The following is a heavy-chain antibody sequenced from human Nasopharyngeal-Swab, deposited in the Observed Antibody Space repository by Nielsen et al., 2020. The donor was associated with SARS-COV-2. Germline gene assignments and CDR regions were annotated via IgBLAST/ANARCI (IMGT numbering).Heavy chain of an antibody. CDR3: ARDTGSGWSDWYFDL. V-gene: IGHV1-18*04. J-gene: IGHJ2*01. Sequence: VQVSCKASGYTFTSYGISWVRQAPGQGLEWMGWISAYNGNTNYAQKLQGRVTMTTDTSTSTAYMELRSLRSDDTAVYYCARDTGSGWSDWYFDLWGRGTLVTVSS. CDR1: GYTFTSYG. D-gene: IGHD6-19*01. CDR2: ISAYNGNT.